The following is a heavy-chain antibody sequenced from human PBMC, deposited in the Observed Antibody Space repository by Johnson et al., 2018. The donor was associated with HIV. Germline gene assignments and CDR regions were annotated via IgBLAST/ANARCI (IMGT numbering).Heavy chain of an antibody. Sequence: VQLVESGGGLVKPGGSLRLSCAASGFTVSSNYMGWVRQAPGKGLEWVSVLYSGGSTYYADSVKGRFNISRDNSKNTLYLQMNSLRAEDSALYYCAKPPSMGADAFDIWGQGTMVTVSS. CDR3: AKPPSMGADAFDI. J-gene: IGHJ3*02. D-gene: IGHD3-16*01. V-gene: IGHV3-66*02. CDR1: GFTVSSNY. CDR2: LYSGGST.